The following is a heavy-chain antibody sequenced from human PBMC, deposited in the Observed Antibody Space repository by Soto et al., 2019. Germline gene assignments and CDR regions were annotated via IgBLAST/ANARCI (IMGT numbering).Heavy chain of an antibody. CDR2: VNPNRGDA. J-gene: IGHJ2*01. CDR3: ARDPGLPGQYWYFHL. V-gene: IGHV1-2*04. Sequence: QVVLVQSGAEVKKPGDSVKVSCKSSGYKFTNYYIHWVLQAPGQGHARMGWVNPNRGDAIYAQKFQVWVTMTRDMATTTAYLEVKRLKPDDTAVYFCARDPGLPGQYWYFHLWGRGTLVTVSS. CDR1: GYKFTNYY.